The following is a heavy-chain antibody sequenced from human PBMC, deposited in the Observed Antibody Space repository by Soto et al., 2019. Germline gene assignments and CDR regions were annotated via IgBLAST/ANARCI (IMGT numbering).Heavy chain of an antibody. CDR2: INPNSGGT. D-gene: IGHD2-2*01. CDR1: GSRFPGYY. Sequence: APEKGSCWAPGSRFPGYYMQWVRQAHGQGLEWMGWINPNSGGTNYAQKFQGRGTMTRDTSISTAYMELSRLRSDDTAVHFCASAMVVVPAAPFDPCPQGTLVT. V-gene: IGHV1-2*02. CDR3: ASAMVVVPAAPFDP. J-gene: IGHJ5*01.